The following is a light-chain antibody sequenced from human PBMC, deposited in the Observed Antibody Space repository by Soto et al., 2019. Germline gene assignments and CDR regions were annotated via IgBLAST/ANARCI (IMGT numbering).Light chain of an antibody. J-gene: IGKJ1*01. Sequence: IILKHSPATLSSSQSETATLSCRASQYVGTRLAWYQHKPGQAPRLLIYYTSNRATGIPARFSGSGSGTDFTLTINSLAPEDFALYYCHQRQSWPRRFGQGSNVDI. CDR1: QYVGTR. V-gene: IGKV3-11*01. CDR3: HQRQSWPRR. CDR2: YTS.